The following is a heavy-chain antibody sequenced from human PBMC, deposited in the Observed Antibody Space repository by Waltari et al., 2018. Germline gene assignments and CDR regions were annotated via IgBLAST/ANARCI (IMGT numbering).Heavy chain of an antibody. CDR2: GST. CDR3: ARSGGSSSDY. D-gene: IGHD6-6*01. V-gene: IGHV4-39*01. J-gene: IGHJ4*02. Sequence: GSTYYNPSLKSRVTISVDTSKNQFSLKLSSVTAADTAVYYCARSGGSSSDYWGQGTLVTVSS.